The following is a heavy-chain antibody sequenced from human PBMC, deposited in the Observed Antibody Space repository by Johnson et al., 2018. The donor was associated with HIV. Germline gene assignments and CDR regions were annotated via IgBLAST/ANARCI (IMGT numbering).Heavy chain of an antibody. CDR2: ISYDGSNK. V-gene: IGHV3-30-3*01. Sequence: QVQLVESGGGLVQPGGSLRLSCEASGFSVSDHYMDWVRQAPGKGLEWVAVISYDGSNKYYADSVKGRFTISRDNSKNTLYRQMNSLRAEDTAVYYCARDSEWELGQEGAFDIWGQGTMVTVSS. CDR3: ARDSEWELGQEGAFDI. J-gene: IGHJ3*02. D-gene: IGHD1-26*01. CDR1: GFSVSDHY.